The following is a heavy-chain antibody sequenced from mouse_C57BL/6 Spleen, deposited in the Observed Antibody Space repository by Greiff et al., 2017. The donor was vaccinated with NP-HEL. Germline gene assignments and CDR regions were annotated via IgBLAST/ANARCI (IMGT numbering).Heavy chain of an antibody. CDR3: ARDWLYAVDY. CDR2: ISSGSSTI. V-gene: IGHV5-17*01. CDR1: GFTFSDYG. J-gene: IGHJ4*01. Sequence: EVQLQQSGGGLVKPGGSLKLSCAASGFTFSDYGMHWVRQAPEKGLEWVAYISSGSSTIYYADTVKGRFTISRDNAKNTLFLQMTSLRSEDTAMYYCARDWLYAVDYWGQGTSVTVSS. D-gene: IGHD2-2*01.